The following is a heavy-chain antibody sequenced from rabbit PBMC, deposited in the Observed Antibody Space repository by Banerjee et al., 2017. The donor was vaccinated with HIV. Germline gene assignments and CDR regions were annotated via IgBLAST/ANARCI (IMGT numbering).Heavy chain of an antibody. CDR3: ARTGSSYYIGFNL. CDR2: INTSSGNA. CDR1: GFSFSNKYV. V-gene: IGHV1S45*01. D-gene: IGHD8-1*01. J-gene: IGHJ4*01. Sequence: QEQLEESGGDLVKPEGSLTLTCTASGFSFSNKYVMCWVRQAPGKGLEWIACINTSSGNAVYANWAKGRFTISKTSSTTVTLQMTSLTAADTATYFCARTGSSYYIGFNLWGPGTLVTVS.